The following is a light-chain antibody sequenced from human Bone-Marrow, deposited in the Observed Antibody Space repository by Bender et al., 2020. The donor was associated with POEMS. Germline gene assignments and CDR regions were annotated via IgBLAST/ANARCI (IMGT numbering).Light chain of an antibody. V-gene: IGLV6-57*02. CDR3: QSYDSDIYVV. Sequence: NFILTQPHSVSESPGKTVTISCTGSGGSIASNYVQWYQQRPGRAPTIVIFEDNQRPSGVPDRFSGSIDSSSNSASLIISGLKTEDEADYYCQSYDSDIYVVFGGGTKVTVL. J-gene: IGLJ2*01. CDR1: GGSIASNY. CDR2: EDN.